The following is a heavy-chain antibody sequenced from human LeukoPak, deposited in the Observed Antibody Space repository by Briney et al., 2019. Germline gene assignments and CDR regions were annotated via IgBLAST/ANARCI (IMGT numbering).Heavy chain of an antibody. CDR1: GGSITNYY. V-gene: IGHV4-59*12. D-gene: IGHD3-10*01. CDR2: VYSNGGT. J-gene: IGHJ4*02. Sequence: SETLSLTCTVSGGSITNYYWSWVRQPPGKGLEWIGYVYSNGGTNYNSSLKSRVTISVDTSKNQFSLKLSSVTAADTAVYYCARMRLWFGELLWYFDYWGQGTLVTVSS. CDR3: ARMRLWFGELLWYFDY.